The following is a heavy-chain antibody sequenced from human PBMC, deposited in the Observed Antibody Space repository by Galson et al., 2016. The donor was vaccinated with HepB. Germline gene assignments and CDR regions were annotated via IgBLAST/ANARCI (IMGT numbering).Heavy chain of an antibody. D-gene: IGHD1-26*01. J-gene: IGHJ4*02. V-gene: IGHV1-8*01. Sequence: SVKVSCKASGYRFTSYDTNWVRQAPGQGLEWLGWMNPNSGNTGFAPKFQGRVSMTRDNSISTAYLELHSLRADDTAVYYCAKDGPSVGLFDYWGQGTLVTVSS. CDR1: GYRFTSYD. CDR2: MNPNSGNT. CDR3: AKDGPSVGLFDY.